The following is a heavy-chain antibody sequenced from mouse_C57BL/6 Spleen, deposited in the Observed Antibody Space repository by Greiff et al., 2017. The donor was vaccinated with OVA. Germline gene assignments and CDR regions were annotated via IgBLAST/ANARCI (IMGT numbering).Heavy chain of an antibody. Sequence: EVQLQQSGPELVKPGASVKISCKASGYTFTDYYMNWVKQSHGKSLEWIGDINPNNGGTSYNQKFTGKAPLTVDKSSSTAYMKLRSLTSEDAAVYYCARYRDYDGFDYWGQGTTLTVSS. CDR1: GYTFTDYY. J-gene: IGHJ2*01. CDR2: INPNNGGT. CDR3: ARYRDYDGFDY. D-gene: IGHD2-4*01. V-gene: IGHV1-26*01.